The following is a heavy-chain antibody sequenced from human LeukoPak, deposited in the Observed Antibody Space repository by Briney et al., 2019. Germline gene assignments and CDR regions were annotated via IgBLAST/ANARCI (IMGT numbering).Heavy chain of an antibody. J-gene: IGHJ4*02. V-gene: IGHV3-53*01. CDR2: LYSDGRT. CDR3: ARGGGYYPIDY. Sequence: GGSLRLSCAASGFSFGAYIMNWVRQAPGKGLEWVSVLYSDGRTYYADSVKGRFTISRDTSKNTLYLQVNSLRAEDTAVYYCARGGGYYPIDYWGQGTLVTVSS. CDR1: GFSFGAYI. D-gene: IGHD2-15*01.